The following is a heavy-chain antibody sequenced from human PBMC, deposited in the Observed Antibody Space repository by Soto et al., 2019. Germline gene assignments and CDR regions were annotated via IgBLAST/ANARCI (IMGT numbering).Heavy chain of an antibody. CDR3: TRGAGFHYLSFY. CDR2: IGSSGSTA. Sequence: SLNLSWSASVFACSLVDGDCVLQAPGKGLEWISYIGSSGSTAYYASPVEGRFTISRDNANNSVYLQMDSRRAEDTALYYCTRGAGFHYLSFYCGQGVLVTGSS. V-gene: IGHV3-48*03. D-gene: IGHD3-10*01. J-gene: IGHJ4*02. CDR1: VFACSLVD.